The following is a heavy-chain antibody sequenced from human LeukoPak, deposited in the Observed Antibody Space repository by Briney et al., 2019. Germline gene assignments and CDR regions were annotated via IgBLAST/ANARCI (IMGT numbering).Heavy chain of an antibody. J-gene: IGHJ5*02. Sequence: GGSLRLSCAASGFTFSDYYMSWIRQAPGKGLEWVSYISSSGSTIYYADSVKGRFTISRDNAKNSLYLQMNSLRAEDTAVYYCARDPSVVPADLNWFDPWGQGTLVTVSS. V-gene: IGHV3-11*04. CDR1: GFTFSDYY. CDR2: ISSSGSTI. CDR3: ARDPSVVPADLNWFDP. D-gene: IGHD2-2*01.